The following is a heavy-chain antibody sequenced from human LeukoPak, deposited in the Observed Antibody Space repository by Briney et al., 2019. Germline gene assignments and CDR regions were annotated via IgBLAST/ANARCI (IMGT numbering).Heavy chain of an antibody. CDR3: ARHETSSSWTSSFDY. Sequence: SETLSLTCNVSGDSINSGGFYWNWIRQPPGKGLEWIGYIYYSGSTNYNPSLKSRVTISVDTSNNQFSLRLSSVTAADTAVYYCARHETSSSWTSSFDYWGQGTLVTVSS. CDR2: IYYSGST. CDR1: GDSINSGGFY. D-gene: IGHD6-13*01. J-gene: IGHJ4*02. V-gene: IGHV4-61*08.